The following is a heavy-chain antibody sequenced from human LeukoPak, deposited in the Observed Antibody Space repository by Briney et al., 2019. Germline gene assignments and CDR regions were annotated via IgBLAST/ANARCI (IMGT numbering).Heavy chain of an antibody. Sequence: PSETLSLTCSVSGASIRSSSYYWGWVRQPPGKGLEWIGTIYFTGNTYYNPSLKTRATISLDTSRHGFSLEMNSVTAADTSIYYCTSGYFVHTFDFWGQGTLVTVSS. D-gene: IGHD2-2*03. V-gene: IGHV4-39*01. CDR1: GASIRSSSYY. CDR3: TSGYFVHTFDF. J-gene: IGHJ4*02. CDR2: IYFTGNT.